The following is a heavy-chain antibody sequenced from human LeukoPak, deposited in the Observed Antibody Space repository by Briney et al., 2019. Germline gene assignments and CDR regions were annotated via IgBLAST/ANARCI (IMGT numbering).Heavy chain of an antibody. Sequence: SETLSLTCTVSGGSISSSSYYWGWIRQPPGKGLEWIGSIYYSGSTYYNPSLKSRVTISVDTSKNQFSLKLSSVTAADTAVYYCATSGATTATTWGGNWFDPWGQGALVTVSS. D-gene: IGHD4-17*01. V-gene: IGHV4-39*07. CDR1: GGSISSSSYY. CDR3: ATSGATTATTWGGNWFDP. J-gene: IGHJ5*02. CDR2: IYYSGST.